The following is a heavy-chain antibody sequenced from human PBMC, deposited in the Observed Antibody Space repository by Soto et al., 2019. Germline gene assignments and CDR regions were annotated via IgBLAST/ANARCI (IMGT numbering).Heavy chain of an antibody. J-gene: IGHJ4*02. V-gene: IGHV4-59*01. Sequence: SETLSLTCTVSGGSISSYYWTWVRQPPGKGLEWIGYIYYSGSTNYNPSLQSRVTISVDTSKNQFSLKLTSVTAADTAFYYCARDIRGYSRAFDYWGQGTLVTVS. CDR2: IYYSGST. D-gene: IGHD5-18*01. CDR3: ARDIRGYSRAFDY. CDR1: GGSISSYY.